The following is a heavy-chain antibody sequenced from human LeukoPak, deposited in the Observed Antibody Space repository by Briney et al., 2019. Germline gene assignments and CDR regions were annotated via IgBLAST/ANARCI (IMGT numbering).Heavy chain of an antibody. CDR1: GGTFSSYA. CDR2: IIPIFGTA. Sequence: SVKVSCKASGGTFSSYAISWVRQAPGQGLEWMGGIIPIFGTANYAQKFQGRVTITADESTSTAYMELSSLRSEDTAVYYCARALCSGSSETIYWGQGTLVTVSS. D-gene: IGHD1-26*01. V-gene: IGHV1-69*13. CDR3: ARALCSGSSETIY. J-gene: IGHJ4*02.